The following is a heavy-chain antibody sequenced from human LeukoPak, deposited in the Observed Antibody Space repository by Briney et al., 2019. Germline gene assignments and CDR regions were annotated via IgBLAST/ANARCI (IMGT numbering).Heavy chain of an antibody. Sequence: SETLSLTCTVSGGSISSNYWSWIRQPAGKGLEWIGRIYTSGSTDYNPSLKSRVTMSVDTSKNQFSLKLSSVTAADTAVYYCARSSWPYIVELFYFDYWGQGTLVTVSS. D-gene: IGHD5/OR15-5a*01. CDR1: GGSISSNY. CDR2: IYTSGST. CDR3: ARSSWPYIVELFYFDY. J-gene: IGHJ4*02. V-gene: IGHV4-4*07.